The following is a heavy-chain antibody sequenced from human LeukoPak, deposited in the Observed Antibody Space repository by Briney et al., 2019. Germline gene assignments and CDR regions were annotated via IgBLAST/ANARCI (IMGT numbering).Heavy chain of an antibody. V-gene: IGHV3-23*01. D-gene: IGHD4-23*01. CDR1: QFIFSTYA. J-gene: IGHJ5*02. CDR3: AKKGSTNSDNWFDP. CDR2: ITSSGGST. Sequence: GGSLRLSCAASQFIFSTYAMSWVRQAPGKGLEWVSGITSSGGSTYYADSVRGRFTISRDNSKNTLYLQMNSLRAEDTAVYYCAKKGSTNSDNWFDPWGQGTLVTVSS.